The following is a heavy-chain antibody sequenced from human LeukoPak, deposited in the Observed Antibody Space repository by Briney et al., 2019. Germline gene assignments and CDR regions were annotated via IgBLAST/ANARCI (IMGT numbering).Heavy chain of an antibody. CDR2: IKQDGSEK. Sequence: GGSLRLSCAASGFTFSSYWMSWVRQAPGKGLEGVANIKQDGSEKYYADSVKGRFTISRDNAKTSLYLQMNSLRAEDTAVYYCARDAPGRIFHGYGMDVWGQGTTVTVSS. V-gene: IGHV3-7*01. CDR3: ARDAPGRIFHGYGMDV. D-gene: IGHD3-9*01. J-gene: IGHJ6*02. CDR1: GFTFSSYW.